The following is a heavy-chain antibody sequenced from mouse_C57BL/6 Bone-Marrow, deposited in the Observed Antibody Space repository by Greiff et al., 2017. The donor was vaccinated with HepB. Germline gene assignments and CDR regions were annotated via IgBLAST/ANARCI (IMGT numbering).Heavy chain of an antibody. CDR3: ARAGGGDY. J-gene: IGHJ2*01. CDR1: GYTFTDYY. D-gene: IGHD4-1*01. CDR2: INPNNGGT. Sequence: EVQLQQSGPELVKPGASVKISCKASGYTFTDYYMNWVKQSHGKSLEWIGDINPNNGGTSYNQKFKGKATLTVDKSSSTAYMELRSLTSEDSAVYYCARAGGGDYWGQGTTLTVSS. V-gene: IGHV1-26*01.